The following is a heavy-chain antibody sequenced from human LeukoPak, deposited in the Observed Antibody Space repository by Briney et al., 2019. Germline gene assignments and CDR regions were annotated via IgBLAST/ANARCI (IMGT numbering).Heavy chain of an antibody. J-gene: IGHJ5*02. Sequence: ASVKVSCKASGGTFSSYAISWVRQAPGQGLEWMGGIIPIFGTANYAQKFQGRVTITADKSTSTAYMELSSLRSEDTAVYYCAGGGDYDILTGYLPSNWFDPWGQETLVTDSS. CDR2: IIPIFGTA. V-gene: IGHV1-69*06. D-gene: IGHD3-9*01. CDR1: GGTFSSYA. CDR3: AGGGDYDILTGYLPSNWFDP.